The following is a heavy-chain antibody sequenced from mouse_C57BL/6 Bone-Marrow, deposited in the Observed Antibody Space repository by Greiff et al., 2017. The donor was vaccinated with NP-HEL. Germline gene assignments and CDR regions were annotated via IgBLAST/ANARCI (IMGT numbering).Heavy chain of an antibody. CDR1: GYTFTSYW. V-gene: IGHV1-69*01. D-gene: IGHD1-1*01. J-gene: IGHJ1*03. CDR2: IDPSDSYT. Sequence: QVQLQQPGAELVMPGASVKLSCKASGYTFTSYWIHWVKQRPGQGLEWIGEIDPSDSYTNYNQKFKGKSTLTVDKSSSTAYMQLSSLTSEDSAVYYCARGYYGSSWYFDVWGTGTTVTVSS. CDR3: ARGYYGSSWYFDV.